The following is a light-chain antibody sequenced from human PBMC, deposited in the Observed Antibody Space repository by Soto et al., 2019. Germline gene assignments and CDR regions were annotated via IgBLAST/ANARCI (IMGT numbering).Light chain of an antibody. CDR1: QTINNN. CDR3: QQHGISHIT. Sequence: VMTQAPATLSVSPGERATLSCRASQTINNNVAWYQLKDGQVPRLVIYGASTRATDIPARFSGSGSGTDFTLTISRLEPEDFAVYYCQQHGISHITFGQGTRLEIK. V-gene: IGKV3-15*01. CDR2: GAS. J-gene: IGKJ5*01.